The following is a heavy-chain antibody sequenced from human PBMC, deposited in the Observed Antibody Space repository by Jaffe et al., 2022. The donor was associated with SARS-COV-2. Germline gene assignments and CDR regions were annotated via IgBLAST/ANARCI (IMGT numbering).Heavy chain of an antibody. D-gene: IGHD3-10*01. CDR1: EFTFSSYA. Sequence: EVQLVESGGGLVQPGGSLRLSCAASEFTFSSYAMSWVRQAPGKGLEWVASINSGGGGIYYADSLKGRFTISRDNSENTLYLQMNSLRAEDTAVYYCAKYYYGSGSSYAFDIWGQGTMVTVSS. J-gene: IGHJ3*02. V-gene: IGHV3-23*04. CDR2: INSGGGGI. CDR3: AKYYYGSGSSYAFDI.